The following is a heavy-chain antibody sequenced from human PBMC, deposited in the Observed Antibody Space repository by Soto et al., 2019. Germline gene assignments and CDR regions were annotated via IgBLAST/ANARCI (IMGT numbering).Heavy chain of an antibody. CDR3: AKCTNDEVVNSSGWCNWLDP. V-gene: IGHV3-23*01. J-gene: IGHJ5*02. D-gene: IGHD6-19*01. CDR1: GFSLSNSA. CDR2: TVTTGGTA. Sequence: EVQLFESGGGLVQPGGSLRLSCAASGFSLSNSAMTWVRQAPGKGLQWLSATVTTGGTAFADSVKGRFSVSRDIYKNTIYPQMNSLRVDDTAVYYCAKCTNDEVVNSSGWCNWLDPWGQGSLVTVSS.